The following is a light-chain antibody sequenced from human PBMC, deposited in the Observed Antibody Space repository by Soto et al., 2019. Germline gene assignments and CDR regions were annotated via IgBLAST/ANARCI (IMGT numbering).Light chain of an antibody. CDR1: SSNIGSYT. CDR3: AAWDDSLNGVV. J-gene: IGLJ2*01. Sequence: QSVRTQPPSSSGTPGQRVTSSCSGSSSNIGSYTVNWYQQLPGTAPKLLIYSNNQRPSGVPDRFSGSKSGTSVSLAISGLQSEDEADYYCAAWDDSLNGVVFGGDTQLTVL. V-gene: IGLV1-44*01. CDR2: SNN.